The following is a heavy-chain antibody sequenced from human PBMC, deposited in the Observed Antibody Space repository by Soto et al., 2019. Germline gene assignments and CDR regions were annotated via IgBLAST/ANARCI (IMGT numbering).Heavy chain of an antibody. Sequence: PSETLSLTCTVSGGSISSGGYYWSWIRQHPGKGLEWIGYIYYSGSTYYNPSLKSRVTISVDTSKNQFSLKLSSVTAADTAVYYCARALYCSSTSCYGWPNYYFDYWGQGTLVTVSS. CDR2: IYYSGST. CDR1: GGSISSGGYY. CDR3: ARALYCSSTSCYGWPNYYFDY. D-gene: IGHD2-2*01. V-gene: IGHV4-31*03. J-gene: IGHJ4*02.